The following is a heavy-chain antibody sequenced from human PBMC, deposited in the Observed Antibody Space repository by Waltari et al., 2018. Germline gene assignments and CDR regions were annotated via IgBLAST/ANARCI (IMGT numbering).Heavy chain of an antibody. CDR3: ARDSSLLWFGELES. Sequence: EVQLVETGGGLIQPGGSLRPSCAASGFTVNSNYMSWVRAAPGKGLEWVSVIYSGGTTYDADSVKGRFSISRDNSKNTLYLQMNSLRAEDTAVYYCARDSSLLWFGELESWGQGTLVTVSS. CDR1: GFTVNSNY. D-gene: IGHD3-10*01. CDR2: IYSGGTT. V-gene: IGHV3-53*02. J-gene: IGHJ5*02.